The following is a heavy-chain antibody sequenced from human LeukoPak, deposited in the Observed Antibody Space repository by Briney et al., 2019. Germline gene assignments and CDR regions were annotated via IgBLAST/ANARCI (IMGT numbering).Heavy chain of an antibody. Sequence: PSETLSLTCTVSGGSISSYYWSWIRQPPGKGLEWIGFINYSGSTNYNPSLKSRVTISVDTSKNQFSLKLNSVTAADTAVYYCAKSDYKNWFDPWGQGTLVTVSS. J-gene: IGHJ5*02. CDR3: AKSDYKNWFDP. D-gene: IGHD1-26*01. V-gene: IGHV4-59*12. CDR2: INYSGST. CDR1: GGSISSYY.